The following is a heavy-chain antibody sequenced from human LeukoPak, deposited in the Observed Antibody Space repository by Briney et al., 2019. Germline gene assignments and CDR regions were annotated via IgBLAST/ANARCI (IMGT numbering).Heavy chain of an antibody. J-gene: IGHJ4*02. CDR1: DGSISSSSHY. D-gene: IGHD5/OR15-5a*01. V-gene: IGHV4-39*01. CDR3: ARQSCVSRPYFDY. CDR2: IYYSGST. Sequence: PSETLSLTCTVSDGSISSSSHYWGWIRQPPGKGLEWIGSIYYSGSTYYNPSLKSRVSISGDTSKNQFSLKLSSVTAADTAVYYCARQSCVSRPYFDYWGEGTLVTVSS.